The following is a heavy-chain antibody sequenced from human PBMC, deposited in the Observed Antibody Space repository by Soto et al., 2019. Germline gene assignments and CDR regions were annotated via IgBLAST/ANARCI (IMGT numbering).Heavy chain of an antibody. CDR2: MSHSGGT. J-gene: IGHJ3*02. CDR3: ARVERGTATTVVDAFDI. D-gene: IGHD1-1*01. CDR1: GGFVSSGSYY. Sequence: QVQLQQWGAGLLKPSETLSLTCAVYGGFVSSGSYYWSWIRQPPGKGLEWIGEMSHSGGTHFNPSLKSRVTISVETSKNQFSLMMSSVTAADTALYYCARVERGTATTVVDAFDIWGPGTMVTVSS. V-gene: IGHV4-34*01.